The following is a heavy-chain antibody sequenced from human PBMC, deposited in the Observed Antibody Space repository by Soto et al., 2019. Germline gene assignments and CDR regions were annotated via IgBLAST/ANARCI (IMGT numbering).Heavy chain of an antibody. J-gene: IGHJ6*02. CDR3: ARDAPNWGGNNYYYGMDV. CDR1: GGSNSSYY. V-gene: IGHV4-59*01. CDR2: IYYSGST. D-gene: IGHD7-27*01. Sequence: QVQLQESGPGLVKPSETLSLTCTVSGGSNSSYYWSWIRQPPGKGLEWIGYIYYSGSTNYNPSLKSRVTISVDTSKNQFSLKLSSVTAADTAVYYCARDAPNWGGNNYYYGMDVWGQGTTVTVSS.